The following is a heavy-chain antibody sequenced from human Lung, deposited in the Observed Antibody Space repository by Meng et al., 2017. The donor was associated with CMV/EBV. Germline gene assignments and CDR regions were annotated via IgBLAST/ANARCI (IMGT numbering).Heavy chain of an antibody. CDR1: GETFTDYY. J-gene: IGHJ4*02. D-gene: IGHD3-3*01. CDR3: ARSPTITIFGVIRTSYFDY. CDR2: INPNCGTT. V-gene: IGHV1-46*01. Sequence: ASXXVSCKRGGETFTDYYVHWVRQAPGQGLEWMGIINPNCGTTRYAQKFQGRVTMTRDTSTSTVYMELSSLRSEDTAVYYCARSPTITIFGVIRTSYFDYWGQGNXVTCYS.